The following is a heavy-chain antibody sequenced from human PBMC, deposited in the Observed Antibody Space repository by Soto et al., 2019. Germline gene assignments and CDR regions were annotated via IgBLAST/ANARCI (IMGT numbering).Heavy chain of an antibody. D-gene: IGHD6-19*01. CDR3: ARRRDQWLVGGFDI. J-gene: IGHJ3*02. CDR1: GGSLTGYY. Sequence: PSETRSLACVVYGGSLTGYYWSWIRQPPGRGLEGIGEINPTGSPKYNPSLMSRVTISVDTSKNQFSMKLSSVTAADTAVVVCARRRDQWLVGGFDIWGQGTMDTVSS. CDR2: INPTGSP. V-gene: IGHV4-34*01.